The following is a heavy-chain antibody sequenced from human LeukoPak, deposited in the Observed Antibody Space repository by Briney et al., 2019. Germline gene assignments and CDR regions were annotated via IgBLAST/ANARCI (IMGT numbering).Heavy chain of an antibody. J-gene: IGHJ4*02. V-gene: IGHV3-21*01. CDR3: ARARGSGRPFDY. D-gene: IGHD3-10*01. Sequence: GGSLRLSCAASGFTFSSYSMNWVRQAPGKGLEWVSSISSSSSYIYYADSVKGRFTISRDNAKNSLYLQMNSLRAEDTAVCYCARARGSGRPFDYWGQGTLVTVSS. CDR1: GFTFSSYS. CDR2: ISSSSSYI.